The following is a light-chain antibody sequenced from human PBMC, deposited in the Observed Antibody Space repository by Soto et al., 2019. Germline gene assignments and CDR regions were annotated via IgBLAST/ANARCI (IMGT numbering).Light chain of an antibody. CDR1: SSDVGAYDY. V-gene: IGLV2-8*01. CDR2: EIN. CDR3: SSFAGSNNFPDV. Sequence: LTQPPSASGSPGQSVTISCTGTSSDVGAYDYVSWYQQHPGKAPKLMIYEINKRPSGVPDRFSGSKSGNTASLTVSGLQAEDEADYYCSSFAGSNNFPDVFGTGTKVTVL. J-gene: IGLJ1*01.